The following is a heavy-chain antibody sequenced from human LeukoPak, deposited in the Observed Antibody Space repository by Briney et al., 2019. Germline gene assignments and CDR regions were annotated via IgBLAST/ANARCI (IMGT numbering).Heavy chain of an antibody. J-gene: IGHJ5*02. Sequence: ASVKVSCKASGYTFTGYYMHWVRQAPGRGLEWMGWINPNSGGTNYAQKFQGRVTMTRDTSISTAYMELSRLRSDDTAVYYCAREGGYGSGSYFWFDPWGQGTLVTVSS. CDR3: AREGGYGSGSYFWFDP. D-gene: IGHD3-10*01. V-gene: IGHV1-2*02. CDR1: GYTFTGYY. CDR2: INPNSGGT.